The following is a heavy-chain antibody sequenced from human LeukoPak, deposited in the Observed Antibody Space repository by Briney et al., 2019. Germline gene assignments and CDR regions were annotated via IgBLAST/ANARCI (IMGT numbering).Heavy chain of an antibody. V-gene: IGHV4-30-4*01. CDR3: ARERSYYDILTGYHNWFDP. J-gene: IGHJ5*02. CDR2: IYYSGST. Sequence: SETLSLTCTVSGGSISSGDYYWSWIRQPPGKGLEWIGYIYYSGSTYYNPSLKSRVTISVATSKNQFSLKLSSVTAADTAVYYCARERSYYDILTGYHNWFDPWGQGTLVTVSS. CDR1: GGSISSGDYY. D-gene: IGHD3-9*01.